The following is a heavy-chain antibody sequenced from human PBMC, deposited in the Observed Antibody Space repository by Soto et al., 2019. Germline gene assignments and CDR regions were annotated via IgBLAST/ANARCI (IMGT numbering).Heavy chain of an antibody. J-gene: IGHJ5*01. Sequence: QVQLVQSGAEVKKPGASVKVSCKTSGYPFTTYAITWVRQAPGQGLEWMGWISAYHNDTNYAQKFQGRVTMTTDTSTSTAYLELRSLRSDDTAVYFCARDLANKLVFNWFDSWGQGTLVTVSS. CDR1: GYPFTTYA. CDR2: ISAYHNDT. CDR3: ARDLANKLVFNWFDS. V-gene: IGHV1-18*01.